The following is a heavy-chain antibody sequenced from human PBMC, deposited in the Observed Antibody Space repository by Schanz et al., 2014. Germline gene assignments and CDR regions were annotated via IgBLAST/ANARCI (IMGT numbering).Heavy chain of an antibody. Sequence: QVQLVESGGGVVQPGRSLRLSCAASGFTFSDYYMTWIRQAPGKGLEWVSDISDSGDSTHYADSVKGRFTISRDNSKNTLYLQMNSLRVEDTALYYCAREYSSYGTVYYWGQGTLVNVSS. J-gene: IGHJ4*02. D-gene: IGHD5-12*01. CDR1: GFTFSDYY. CDR3: AREYSSYGTVYY. V-gene: IGHV3-11*06. CDR2: ISDSGDST.